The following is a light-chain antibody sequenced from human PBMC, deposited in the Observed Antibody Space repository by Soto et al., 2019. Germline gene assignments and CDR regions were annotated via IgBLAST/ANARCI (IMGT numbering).Light chain of an antibody. CDR1: QSISSN. CDR2: GPS. CDR3: QQYNNWPLT. J-gene: IGKJ4*01. V-gene: IGKV3-15*01. Sequence: EIVMTQSPAALSVSPGXRXTRCXRASQSISSNLAWYQQKPGQAPRLLIYGPSTRATGIPARFSGSGSGTEFTLTISSLQSEDFAVYYCQQYNNWPLTFGGGTKVDIK.